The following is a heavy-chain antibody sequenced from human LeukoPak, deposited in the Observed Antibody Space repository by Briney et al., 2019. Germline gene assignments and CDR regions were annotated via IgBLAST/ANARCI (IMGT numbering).Heavy chain of an antibody. Sequence: GGSLRLSCAASGFTFNRYSMLWVRQAPGKGPEWLAVISYDGGITHYADSVKGRFTISRDNSKNTLYLQMNSLRAEDTAVYYCAKEGQYCSGGSCYFDYWGQGTLVTVSS. CDR1: GFTFNRYS. CDR2: ISYDGGIT. CDR3: AKEGQYCSGGSCYFDY. J-gene: IGHJ4*02. V-gene: IGHV3-30*07. D-gene: IGHD2-15*01.